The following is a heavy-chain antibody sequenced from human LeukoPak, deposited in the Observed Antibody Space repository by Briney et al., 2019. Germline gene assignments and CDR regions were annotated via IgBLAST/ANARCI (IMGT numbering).Heavy chain of an antibody. CDR3: AREGRGGFDY. J-gene: IGHJ4*02. Sequence: PGGSLRLSCAASGFTFSSYSMNWVRQAPGKGLEWVSYISSSSSTIYYADSVKGRFTISRDNAKNSLYLQMNSLRAEDTVVYYCAREGRGGFDYWGQGTLVTVSS. V-gene: IGHV3-48*01. D-gene: IGHD3-16*01. CDR2: ISSSSSTI. CDR1: GFTFSSYS.